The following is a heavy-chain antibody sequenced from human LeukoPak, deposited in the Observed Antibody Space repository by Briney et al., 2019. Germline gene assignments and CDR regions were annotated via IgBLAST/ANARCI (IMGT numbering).Heavy chain of an antibody. J-gene: IGHJ4*02. CDR3: TRENWHLDY. V-gene: IGHV3-7*01. CDR1: GFTFINYW. Sequence: GGSLRLSCAASGFTFINYWMSWVRQAPGKGLEWVGNINQDGSEKYYGDSVKDRFTISRDNAKNSLYLQMNSLRAEDAAVYYCTRENWHLDYWGQGNLVTVSS. CDR2: INQDGSEK.